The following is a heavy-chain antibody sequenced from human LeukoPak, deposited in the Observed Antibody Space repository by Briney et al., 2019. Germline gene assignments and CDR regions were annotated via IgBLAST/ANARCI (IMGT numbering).Heavy chain of an antibody. Sequence: ASVKVSCKASGYTFTTYAMHWVRQAPGQRLEWMGWINAGNGNTKYSQKFQGRVTITRDTSASTAYMELSSLRSEDTAVYYCASTTAMVTIFDYWGQGTLVTVSS. J-gene: IGHJ4*02. CDR2: INAGNGNT. V-gene: IGHV1-3*01. CDR3: ASTTAMVTIFDY. CDR1: GYTFTTYA. D-gene: IGHD5-18*01.